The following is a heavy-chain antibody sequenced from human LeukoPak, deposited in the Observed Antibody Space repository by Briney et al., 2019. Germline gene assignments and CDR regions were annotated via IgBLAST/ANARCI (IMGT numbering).Heavy chain of an antibody. V-gene: IGHV3-30*04. D-gene: IGHD3-22*01. CDR1: RLIFSSYA. J-gene: IGHJ4*02. Sequence: PGRSLRLSCAASRLIFSSYAINWVRQAPGKGLEWVAVISYDGSNKYYADSVKGRFTISRDNSKNTLYLQMNSLRAEDTAVYYCARGAADYDSSGHYYVWGQGTLVTVSS. CDR2: ISYDGSNK. CDR3: ARGAADYDSSGHYYV.